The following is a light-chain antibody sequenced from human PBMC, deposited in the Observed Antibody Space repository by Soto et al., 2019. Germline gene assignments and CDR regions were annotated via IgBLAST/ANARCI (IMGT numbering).Light chain of an antibody. Sequence: EVVLTQSPGTLSLSPGESATLSCRASQSVYNNYLAWYQQKPGQAPRLLIYGASNRATDVPDRFSASGSGTDFTLTIRRLEAEDFAVYYCQQFTFSLWTFGQGTRVEI. CDR3: QQFTFSLWT. CDR2: GAS. J-gene: IGKJ1*01. CDR1: QSVYNNY. V-gene: IGKV3-20*01.